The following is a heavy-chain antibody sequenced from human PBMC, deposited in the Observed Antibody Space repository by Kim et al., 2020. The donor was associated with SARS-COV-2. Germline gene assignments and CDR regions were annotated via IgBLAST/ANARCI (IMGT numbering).Heavy chain of an antibody. CDR3: ARDPVADGYSFFDC. Sequence: VKGRFTVSRDYYQNRLYLQMESLRAEDTAIYYCARDPVADGYSFFDCWGQGTLVTVSS. V-gene: IGHV3-53*01. J-gene: IGHJ4*02. D-gene: IGHD4-4*01.